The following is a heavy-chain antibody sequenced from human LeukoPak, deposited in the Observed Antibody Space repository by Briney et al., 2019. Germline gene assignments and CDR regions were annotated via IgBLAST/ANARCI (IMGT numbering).Heavy chain of an antibody. CDR3: ARDSEVVITDAFDI. V-gene: IGHV1-18*01. CDR1: GYTFTSYG. D-gene: IGHD3-22*01. J-gene: IGHJ3*02. Sequence: ASVKVSCKASGYTFTSYGISWVRQAPGQGLEWMGWISAFNGNTNYAQKLQGRVTMTTDTSTSTAYMELRSLRSDDTAVYYCARDSEVVITDAFDIWGQGTMVTVSS. CDR2: ISAFNGNT.